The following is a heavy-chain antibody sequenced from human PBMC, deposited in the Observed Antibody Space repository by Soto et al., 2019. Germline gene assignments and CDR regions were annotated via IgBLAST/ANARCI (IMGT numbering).Heavy chain of an antibody. CDR3: ARVHEPPPLWFGSPNTGWFDP. Sequence: NPSETLSLTCAVSGYSISSGYYWGWIRQPPGKGLEWIGSIYHSGSTYYNPSLKSRVTISVDTSKNQFSLKLSSVTAADTAVYYCARVHEPPPLWFGSPNTGWFDPWGQGTLVTVSS. D-gene: IGHD3-10*01. CDR2: IYHSGST. CDR1: GYSISSGYY. J-gene: IGHJ5*02. V-gene: IGHV4-38-2*01.